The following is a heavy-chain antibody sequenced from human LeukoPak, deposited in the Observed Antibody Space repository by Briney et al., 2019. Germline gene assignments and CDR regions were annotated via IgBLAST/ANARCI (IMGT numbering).Heavy chain of an antibody. CDR3: ASADCGGDCNYYYGMDV. D-gene: IGHD2-21*02. CDR1: GYTFTSYD. Sequence: ASVKVSCKASGYTFTSYDINWVRQATGQGLEWMGWMNPNSGNTGYAQKFQGRVTMTRNTSISTAHMELSSLRSEDTAVYYCASADCGGDCNYYYGMDVWGQGTTVTVSS. J-gene: IGHJ6*02. V-gene: IGHV1-8*01. CDR2: MNPNSGNT.